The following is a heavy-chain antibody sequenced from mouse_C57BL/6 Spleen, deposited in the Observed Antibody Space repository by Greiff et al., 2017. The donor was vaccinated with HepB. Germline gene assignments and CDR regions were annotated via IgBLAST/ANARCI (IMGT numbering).Heavy chain of an antibody. CDR2: IYWDDDK. J-gene: IGHJ2*01. CDR1: GFSLSTSGMG. V-gene: IGHV8-12*01. CDR3: AATGTDILDY. Sequence: QVQLKQSGPGILQSSQTLSLTCSFSGFSLSTSGMGVSWIRQPSGKGLEWLAHIYWDDDKRYNPSLKSRLTISKDTSRNQVFLKITSVDTADTATYYCAATGTDILDYWGQGTTLTVSS. D-gene: IGHD4-1*02.